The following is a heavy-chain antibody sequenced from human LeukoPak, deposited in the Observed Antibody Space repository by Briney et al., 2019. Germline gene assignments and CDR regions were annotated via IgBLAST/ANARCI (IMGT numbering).Heavy chain of an antibody. CDR2: IYHSGST. CDR1: GYSISSGYY. CDR3: ARVATYYDILTGYRHTHFDY. D-gene: IGHD3-9*01. V-gene: IGHV4-38-2*01. J-gene: IGHJ4*02. Sequence: SETLSLTCAVSGYSISSGYYWGWIRQPPGKGLEWIGSIYHSGSTYYSPSLKSRVTISVDTSKNQFSLKLSSVTAADTAVYYCARVATYYDILTGYRHTHFDYWGQGTLVTVSS.